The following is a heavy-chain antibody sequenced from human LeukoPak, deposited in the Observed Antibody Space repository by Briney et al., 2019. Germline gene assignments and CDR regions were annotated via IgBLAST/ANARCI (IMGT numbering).Heavy chain of an antibody. J-gene: IGHJ4*02. CDR2: ISYDGSNK. CDR3: AKEVRYYYGSGSYFDY. D-gene: IGHD3-10*01. CDR1: GFTFSSYG. V-gene: IGHV3-30*18. Sequence: LSGGSLRLSCAASGFTFSSYGMHWVRQAPGKGLEWVAVISYDGSNKYYADSVKGRFTISRDNSKNTLYLQMNSLRAEDTAVYYCAKEVRYYYGSGSYFDYWGQGTLVTVSS.